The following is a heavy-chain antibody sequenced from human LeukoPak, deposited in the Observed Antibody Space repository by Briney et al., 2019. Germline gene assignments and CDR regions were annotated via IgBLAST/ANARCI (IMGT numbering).Heavy chain of an antibody. CDR2: IYPGDSDT. CDR3: ARLGGYCSSTSCYNDY. Sequence: GESLKISCKGSGYSFTSYWIGWVRQMPGKGLEWMGIIYPGDSDTRYSPSFQGQVTISADKSISTAYLQWSSLKASDTAMYYCARLGGYCSSTSCYNDYWGQGTLVTVSP. J-gene: IGHJ4*02. CDR1: GYSFTSYW. D-gene: IGHD2-2*02. V-gene: IGHV5-51*01.